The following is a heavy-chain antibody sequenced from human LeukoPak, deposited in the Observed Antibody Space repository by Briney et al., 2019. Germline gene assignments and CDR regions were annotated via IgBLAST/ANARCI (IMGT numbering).Heavy chain of an antibody. Sequence: TGGSLRLSCAASGFTFSSHWMHWVRQAPGKGLMWVSRINSDGSTTSYADSVKGRFTISRDNAKNTLYLQMNSLRAEDTAVYYCARRDIFDYWGQGTLVTASS. CDR3: ARRDIFDY. D-gene: IGHD2-15*01. CDR1: GFTFSSHW. J-gene: IGHJ4*02. CDR2: INSDGSTT. V-gene: IGHV3-74*01.